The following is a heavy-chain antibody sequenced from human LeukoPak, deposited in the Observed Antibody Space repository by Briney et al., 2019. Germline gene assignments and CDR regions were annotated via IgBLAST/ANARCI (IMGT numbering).Heavy chain of an antibody. CDR3: ARRVSSGYYYSIPSNWFDP. CDR1: GYSFTSYW. CDR2: IYPGDSDT. V-gene: IGHV5-51*01. D-gene: IGHD3-22*01. J-gene: IGHJ5*02. Sequence: GESLKISCKGSGYSFTSYWIGWVRQMPGKGLEWMGIIYPGDSDTRYSPSFRGQVTISADKSISTAYLQCSSLKASDTAMYYCARRVSSGYYYSIPSNWFDPWGQGTLVTASS.